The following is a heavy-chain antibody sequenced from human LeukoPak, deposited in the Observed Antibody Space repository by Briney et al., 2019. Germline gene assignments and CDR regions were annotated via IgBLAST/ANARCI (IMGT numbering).Heavy chain of an antibody. CDR2: ISYDGSNK. Sequence: GSLRLSCAASGFSFSNYGIHWVRQAPGTGLEWVAVISYDGSNKYYADSVKGRFTISRDNSKNTLYLQTNSLRAEDTAVYYCARDWKSTTLDSWGQGTLVIVSS. J-gene: IGHJ4*02. CDR3: ARDWKSTTLDS. D-gene: IGHD2/OR15-2a*01. CDR1: GFSFSNYG. V-gene: IGHV3-30*03.